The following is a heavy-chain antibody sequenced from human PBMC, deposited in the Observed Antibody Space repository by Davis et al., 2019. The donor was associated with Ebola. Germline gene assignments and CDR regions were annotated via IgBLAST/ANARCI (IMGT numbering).Heavy chain of an antibody. Sequence: SETLSLTCSVSGGSISGDYYWSWIRQHPGKGLEWIGYIYYSGSTYYNPSLKSRVTISVDTSKNQFSLKLSSVTAADTAVYYCARGDYDYGDYEGSNWFDPWGQGTLVTVSS. J-gene: IGHJ5*02. V-gene: IGHV4-31*03. CDR1: GGSISGDYY. D-gene: IGHD4-17*01. CDR2: IYYSGST. CDR3: ARGDYDYGDYEGSNWFDP.